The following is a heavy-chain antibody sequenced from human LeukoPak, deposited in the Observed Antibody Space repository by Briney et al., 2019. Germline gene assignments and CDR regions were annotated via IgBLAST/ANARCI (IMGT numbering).Heavy chain of an antibody. Sequence: ASVKVSCKASGYTLTDYYMHWVRQAPGQGLEWMGGIIPIFGTANYAQKFQGRVTITADESTSTAYMELSSLRSEDTAVYYCARGYSNFAPYFDYWGQGTLVTVSS. CDR3: ARGYSNFAPYFDY. CDR2: IIPIFGTA. D-gene: IGHD4-11*01. J-gene: IGHJ4*02. V-gene: IGHV1-69*13. CDR1: GYTLTDYY.